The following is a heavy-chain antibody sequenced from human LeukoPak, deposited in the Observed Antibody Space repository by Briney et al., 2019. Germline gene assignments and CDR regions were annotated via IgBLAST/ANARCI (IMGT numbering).Heavy chain of an antibody. CDR2: IKQDGSEK. CDR3: ARSPRGETYYDFWSGYYLKGGYFDY. J-gene: IGHJ4*02. D-gene: IGHD3-3*01. CDR1: GFTFSSYW. Sequence: GGSLRLSCAASGFTFSSYWMSWVRQAPGKGLEWVANIKQDGSEKYYVDSVKGRFTISRDNAKNSLYLQMNSLRAEDTAVYYCARSPRGETYYDFWSGYYLKGGYFDYWGQGTLVTVSS. V-gene: IGHV3-7*01.